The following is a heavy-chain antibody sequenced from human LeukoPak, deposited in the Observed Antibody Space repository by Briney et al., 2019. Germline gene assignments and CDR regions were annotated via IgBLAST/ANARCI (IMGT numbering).Heavy chain of an antibody. J-gene: IGHJ4*02. Sequence: GGSLRLSCAASGFTVSSYSMNWVRQAPGKGLEWVSSISSSSSYIYYADSVKGRFTISRDNAKNSLYLQMNSLRAEDTAVYYCARGTQSWYGDYWGQGTLVTVSS. V-gene: IGHV3-21*01. CDR3: ARGTQSWYGDY. CDR2: ISSSSSYI. D-gene: IGHD6-13*01. CDR1: GFTVSSYS.